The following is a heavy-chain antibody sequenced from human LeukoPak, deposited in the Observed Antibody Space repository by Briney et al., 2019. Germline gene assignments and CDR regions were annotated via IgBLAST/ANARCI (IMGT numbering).Heavy chain of an antibody. Sequence: SETLSLTCAVYGGSFSDYYWSWIRQPPGKGLEWIGEINHSGSTNYNPSLKSRVTISVDTSKNQFSLKLSSVTDADTAVYYCARGYRGLWQLYRWFDPWGQGTLVTVSS. CDR1: GGSFSDYY. V-gene: IGHV4-34*01. CDR2: INHSGST. CDR3: ARGYRGLWQLYRWFDP. J-gene: IGHJ5*02. D-gene: IGHD6-13*01.